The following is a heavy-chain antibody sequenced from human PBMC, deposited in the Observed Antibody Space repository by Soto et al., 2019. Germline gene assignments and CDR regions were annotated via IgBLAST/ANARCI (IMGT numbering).Heavy chain of an antibody. CDR3: ARGYYDILTGFYYSYMDV. CDR2: ISSSSSYI. Sequence: GGSLRLAWAAAGFTFSSYSMNWVRQAPGKGLGWVSSISSSSSYIYYADSVKGRFTISRDNAKNSLYLQMTSLRAEDTAVYYCARGYYDILTGFYYSYMDVWGKGTTVTVSS. D-gene: IGHD3-9*01. CDR1: GFTFSSYS. J-gene: IGHJ6*03. V-gene: IGHV3-21*01.